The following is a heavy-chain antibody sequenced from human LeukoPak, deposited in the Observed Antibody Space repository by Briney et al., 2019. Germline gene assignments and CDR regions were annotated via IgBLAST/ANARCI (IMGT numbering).Heavy chain of an antibody. CDR2: IYYSGST. J-gene: IGHJ4*02. V-gene: IGHV4-39*01. CDR3: ASHYDILTYYFDY. CDR1: GGSLSSSSYY. D-gene: IGHD3-9*01. Sequence: PSETMSLTCTVSGGSLSSSSYYWGWLRQPPGKGLDWIGRIYYSGSTYYNPSLKSRVTISVDTSKNQCSLKLSSVTAADTAVYYCASHYDILTYYFDYWGQGTLVTVSS.